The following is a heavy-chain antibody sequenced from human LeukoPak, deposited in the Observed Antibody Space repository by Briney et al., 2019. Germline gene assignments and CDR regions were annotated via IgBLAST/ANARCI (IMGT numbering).Heavy chain of an antibody. D-gene: IGHD2-8*02. CDR3: ARDTAGSYLDY. CDR1: GFTFSSYE. J-gene: IGHJ4*02. Sequence: GGSLRLSCAASGFTFSSYEMNWVRQAPGKGLEWVSSISSSSSYIYYADSVKGRFTISRDNAKNSLYLQMNSLRAEDTAVYYCARDTAGSYLDYWGQGTLVTVSS. CDR2: ISSSSSYI. V-gene: IGHV3-21*01.